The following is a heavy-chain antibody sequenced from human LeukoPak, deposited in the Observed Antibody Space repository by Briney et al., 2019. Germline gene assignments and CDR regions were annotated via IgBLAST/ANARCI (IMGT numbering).Heavy chain of an antibody. CDR2: INPNSGGT. D-gene: IGHD3-10*01. CDR1: GYTFTGYY. CDR3: ARGLWFGEFDYFDY. Sequence: GASVKVSCKASGYTFTGYYMHWVRQAPGQGLEWMGWINPNSGGTNYAQKFQGRVTMTRDTSISTAYMELSRLRSDDTAVYYCARGLWFGEFDYFDYWGQGTLVTVSS. J-gene: IGHJ4*02. V-gene: IGHV1-2*02.